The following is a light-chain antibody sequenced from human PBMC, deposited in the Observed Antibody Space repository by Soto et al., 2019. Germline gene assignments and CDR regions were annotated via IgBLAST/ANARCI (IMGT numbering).Light chain of an antibody. V-gene: IGKV1D-16*01. CDR1: QDISGW. CDR2: AAS. CDR3: EQYENYWT. J-gene: IGKJ1*01. Sequence: VQMDVSPSSVSAYVGDRVTITCRASQDISGWLAWYQQKPGQAPKLLIYAASVLESGVPSRFSGSGSGTEFSLTISNLQPDDCATYYCEQYENYWTFGHGSKVDIK.